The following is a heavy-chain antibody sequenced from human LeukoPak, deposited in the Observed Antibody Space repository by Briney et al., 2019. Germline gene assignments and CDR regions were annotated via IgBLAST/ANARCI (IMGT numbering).Heavy chain of an antibody. CDR1: GGTFSSYA. CDR2: IIPIFRTA. CDR3: AALKKYYYDSSGYAFDY. Sequence: SVKVSCKASGGTFSSYAISWVRQAPGQGLEWMGGIIPIFRTANYAQKFQGRVTITTDESTSTAYMELSSLRSEDTAVYYCAALKKYYYDSSGYAFDYWGQGTLVTVSS. V-gene: IGHV1-69*05. D-gene: IGHD3-22*01. J-gene: IGHJ4*02.